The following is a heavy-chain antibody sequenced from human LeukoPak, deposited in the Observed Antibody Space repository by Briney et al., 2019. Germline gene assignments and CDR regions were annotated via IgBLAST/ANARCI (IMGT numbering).Heavy chain of an antibody. CDR3: AKDSGYCASTTCRLAD. CDR1: GFTFSTYA. J-gene: IGHJ4*02. Sequence: GGSLRLSCAASGFTFSTYAMSWVRQAPGKGLEWVSAISDGGASTYYADSVKGRFTISRDNSKNTLYLQMNSLRVEDTAIYYCAKDSGYCASTTCRLADWGQGTLVTVSS. V-gene: IGHV3-23*01. CDR2: ISDGGAST. D-gene: IGHD2-2*01.